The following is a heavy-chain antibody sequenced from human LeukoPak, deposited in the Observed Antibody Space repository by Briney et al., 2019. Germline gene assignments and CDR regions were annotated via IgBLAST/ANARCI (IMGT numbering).Heavy chain of an antibody. CDR1: GYNFTTYW. J-gene: IGHJ4*02. D-gene: IGHD1-26*01. CDR3: ARQEYSGSYLDS. Sequence: GESLKIFFKTSGYNFTTYWIVWVRRMPGKGLEWMGIIYPGDSDTRYSPSFQGQVTISADKSISTAYLLWSSLKASDTAIYYCARQEYSGSYLDSWGQGTLVTVSS. CDR2: IYPGDSDT. V-gene: IGHV5-51*01.